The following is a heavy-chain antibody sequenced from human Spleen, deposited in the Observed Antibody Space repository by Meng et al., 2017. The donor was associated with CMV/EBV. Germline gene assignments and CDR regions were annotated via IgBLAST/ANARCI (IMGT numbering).Heavy chain of an antibody. J-gene: IGHJ4*02. CDR2: MNPSSGDT. Sequence: ASVKVSCKVSGFPFSGYYIHWVRQAPGQGLEWMGWMNPSSGDTNYAQNFQGRVTMTRDTAISTAYMELSRLTSDDTAAYYCARDYRGFGDYFDFWGQGTLVTVSS. CDR3: ARDYRGFGDYFDF. V-gene: IGHV1-2*02. CDR1: GFPFSGYY. D-gene: IGHD3-16*02.